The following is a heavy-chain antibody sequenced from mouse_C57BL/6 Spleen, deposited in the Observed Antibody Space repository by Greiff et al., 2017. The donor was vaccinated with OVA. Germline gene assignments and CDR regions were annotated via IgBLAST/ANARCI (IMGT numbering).Heavy chain of an antibody. V-gene: IGHV1-54*01. CDR2: INPGSGGT. CDR3: ARRDGTAQAWCAY. Sequence: VQLQQSGAELVRPGTSVKVSCKASGYAFTNYLIEWVKQRPGQGLAWIGAINPGSGGTNYNEKFKGKATLTADKSSSTAYMQLSSLTSEDSAVYFCARRDGTAQAWCAYWGQGTVVTVSA. CDR1: GYAFTNYL. J-gene: IGHJ3*01. D-gene: IGHD3-2*02.